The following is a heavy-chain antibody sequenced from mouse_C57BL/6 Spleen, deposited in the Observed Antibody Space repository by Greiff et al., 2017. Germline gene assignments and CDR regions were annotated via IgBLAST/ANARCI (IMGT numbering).Heavy chain of an antibody. Sequence: VKLQESGAELARPGASVKMSCKASGYTFTSYTMHWVKQRPGQGLEWIGYINPSSGYTKYNQKFKDKATLTADKSSSTAYMQLSSLTSEDSAVYYCARLGDWYFDVWGTGTTVTVSS. J-gene: IGHJ1*03. CDR2: INPSSGYT. D-gene: IGHD4-1*01. CDR3: ARLGDWYFDV. V-gene: IGHV1-4*01. CDR1: GYTFTSYT.